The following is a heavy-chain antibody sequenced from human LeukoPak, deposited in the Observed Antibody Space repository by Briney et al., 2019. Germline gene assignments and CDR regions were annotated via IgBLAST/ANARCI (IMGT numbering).Heavy chain of an antibody. Sequence: PSETLSLTCTVSGGSISSYYWSWIRQPPGKGLEWIGCIYYSGSTNYNPSLKSRVTISVDTSKNQFSLKLSSVTAADTAVYYCARFLGTGPEDVDWFDPWGQGTLVTVSS. V-gene: IGHV4-59*01. CDR2: IYYSGST. J-gene: IGHJ5*02. CDR3: ARFLGTGPEDVDWFDP. CDR1: GGSISSYY. D-gene: IGHD7-27*01.